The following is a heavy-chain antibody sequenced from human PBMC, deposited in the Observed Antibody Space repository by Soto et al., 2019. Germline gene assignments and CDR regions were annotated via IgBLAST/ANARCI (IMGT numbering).Heavy chain of an antibody. CDR1: GFTFSSYS. Sequence: EVQLVASGGGLVKPGGSLRLSCAASGFTFSSYSMNWVRQAPGKGLEWVSSISSSSSYIYYADSVKGRFTISRDNAKNSLYLQMNSLRAEDTAVYYCARWKGRGIQLWSHYYGMDVWGQGTTVTVSS. J-gene: IGHJ6*02. D-gene: IGHD5-18*01. CDR2: ISSSSSYI. V-gene: IGHV3-21*01. CDR3: ARWKGRGIQLWSHYYGMDV.